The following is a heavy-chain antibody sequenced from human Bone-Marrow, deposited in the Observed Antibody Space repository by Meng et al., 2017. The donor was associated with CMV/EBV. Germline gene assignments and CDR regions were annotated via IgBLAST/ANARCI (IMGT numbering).Heavy chain of an antibody. CDR1: AFSFSDYY. J-gene: IGHJ4*02. D-gene: IGHD2-2*01. V-gene: IGHV3-23*01. CDR3: AKDGGDRPGSRSTSSS. CDR2: ISGSGGSA. Sequence: GESLKISCAASAFSFSDYYMNWVRQAPGKGLEWVSAISGSGGSAYYADSVKGRFTISRDNSKNTLYLQMIGLRAEDAAVYYCAKDGGDRPGSRSTSSSCGQGILVTVSS.